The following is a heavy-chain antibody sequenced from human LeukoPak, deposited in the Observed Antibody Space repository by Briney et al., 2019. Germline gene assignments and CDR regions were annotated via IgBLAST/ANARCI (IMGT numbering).Heavy chain of an antibody. CDR1: GYTFSGYN. CDR3: SRDGVGYYDSSGYYNFQH. J-gene: IGHJ1*01. Sequence: ASVKLSCKASGYTFSGYNMHWVRQAPGQGLEWVGWINTNSGGTNYAQKVQVRGSITRETSVSTAFTELSRLRSDDEAVNYFSRDGVGYYDSSGYYNFQHCGDGGLVTASS. D-gene: IGHD3-22*01. V-gene: IGHV1-2*02. CDR2: INTNSGGT.